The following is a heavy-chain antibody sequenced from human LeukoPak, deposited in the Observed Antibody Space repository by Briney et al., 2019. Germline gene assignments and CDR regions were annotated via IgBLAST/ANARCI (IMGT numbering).Heavy chain of an antibody. J-gene: IGHJ4*02. CDR2: IWTGGGDI. Sequence: PGGSLRLSCAASGFIFSSYVMIWVRQAPGKGLEGVSSIWTGGGDIHYADSVKGQFSISRDNSKNTLALQMNSLRVDDTAVYYCARDPNWGSGYWGQGTLVTVSS. CDR1: GFIFSSYV. V-gene: IGHV3-23*01. D-gene: IGHD7-27*01. CDR3: ARDPNWGSGY.